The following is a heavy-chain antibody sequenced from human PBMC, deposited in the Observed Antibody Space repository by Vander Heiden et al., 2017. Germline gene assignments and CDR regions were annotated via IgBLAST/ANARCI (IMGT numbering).Heavy chain of an antibody. Sequence: LQLVESGGGLVQPGGSLRLSCTSSGFTFSSYEMTWVRQAPGKGLEWISAISGDGSSTNYADSVKGRFTISRDKGGNSLSLQMNNLRAEDTAVYFCARGFRRYTDAWAERWVGHDLWGQGTLVTVTS. D-gene: IGHD1-20*01. CDR2: ISGDGSST. CDR1: GFTFSSYE. CDR3: ARGFRRYTDAWAERWVGHDL. J-gene: IGHJ5*02. V-gene: IGHV3-48*03.